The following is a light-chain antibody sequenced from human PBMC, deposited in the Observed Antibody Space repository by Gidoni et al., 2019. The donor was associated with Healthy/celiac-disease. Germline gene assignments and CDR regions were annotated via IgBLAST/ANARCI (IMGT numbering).Light chain of an antibody. Sequence: DSQMTQSPSSLSASVGDRVTITCQASQDISNYINWYQQKPGKAPKLLIYDASNLETGVPTRLGGSGSGTDFTFTISSLQPEDIATYYCQQYDNLPLTFGGGTKVEIK. V-gene: IGKV1-33*01. J-gene: IGKJ4*01. CDR3: QQYDNLPLT. CDR2: DAS. CDR1: QDISNY.